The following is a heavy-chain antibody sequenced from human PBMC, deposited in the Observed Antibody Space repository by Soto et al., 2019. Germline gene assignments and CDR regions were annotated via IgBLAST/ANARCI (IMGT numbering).Heavy chain of an antibody. J-gene: IGHJ4*02. CDR2: TYYRSKWSS. CDR1: GDSVSSKSAA. Sequence: SHTLSLTCAISGDSVSSKSAAWHWIRQSPSRGLEWLGRTYYRSKWSSNYAVSVKSRITINPDTSKNQFSLQLRSVTPDDTAMYYCARTGDYLGDYWGQATLGSFSA. V-gene: IGHV6-1*01. D-gene: IGHD7-27*01. CDR3: ARTGDYLGDY.